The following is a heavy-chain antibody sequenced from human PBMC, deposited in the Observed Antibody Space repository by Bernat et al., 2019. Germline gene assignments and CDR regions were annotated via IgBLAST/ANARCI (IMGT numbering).Heavy chain of an antibody. CDR2: IYSGGST. D-gene: IGHD6-19*01. V-gene: IGHV3-53*01. CDR1: GFTVSSNY. CDR3: ARDLSQSSGWYSLSH. J-gene: IGHJ4*02. Sequence: EVQLVESGGGLIQPGGSLRLSCAASGFTVSSNYMSWVRQAPGKGLEWVSVIYSGGSTYYADSVKGRFTISRDNSKNTLYLQMNSLRAEDTAVYYCARDLSQSSGWYSLSHWGQGTLVTVSS.